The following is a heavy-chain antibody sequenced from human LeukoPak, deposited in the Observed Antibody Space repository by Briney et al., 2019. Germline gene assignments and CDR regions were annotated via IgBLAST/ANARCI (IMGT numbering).Heavy chain of an antibody. CDR2: IKQDGSEQ. J-gene: IGHJ4*02. V-gene: IGHV3-7*01. CDR3: ARNSGWSVDY. D-gene: IGHD6-19*01. CDR1: GFTFSNYW. Sequence: PGGSLRLSCAASGFTFSNYWMSWVRQTPGKGLEWVANIKQDGSEQYYVDSMDGGFTVSRDNAKNSLSLQMNSLRADDTAVYYCARNSGWSVDYWGQGALVTVS.